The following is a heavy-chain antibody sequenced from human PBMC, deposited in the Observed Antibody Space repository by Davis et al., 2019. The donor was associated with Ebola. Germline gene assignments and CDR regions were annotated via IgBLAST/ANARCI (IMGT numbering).Heavy chain of an antibody. CDR3: ASDSSGWYYFDY. J-gene: IGHJ4*02. V-gene: IGHV4-30-2*01. CDR1: GGSISSGGYS. CDR2: IYHSGST. Sequence: PSETLSLTCAVSGGSISSGGYSWSWIRQPPGKGLEWIGYIYHSGSTYYNPSLKSRVTISVDTSKNQFSLKLSSVTAADTAVYYCASDSSGWYYFDYWGQGTLVTVSS. D-gene: IGHD6-19*01.